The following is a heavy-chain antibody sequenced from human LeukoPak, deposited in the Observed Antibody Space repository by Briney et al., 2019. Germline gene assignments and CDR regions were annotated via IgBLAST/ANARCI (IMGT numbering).Heavy chain of an antibody. CDR3: ARVRRGIAVAGTPALIY. V-gene: IGHV1-3*01. Sequence: ASVKVSCKASGYTFTSYAMHWVRQAPGQRLEWMGWINAGNGNTKYSQKFQGGVTITRDTSASTAYMELSSLRSEDTAVYYCARVRRGIAVAGTPALIYWGQGTLVTVSS. CDR1: GYTFTSYA. D-gene: IGHD6-19*01. J-gene: IGHJ4*02. CDR2: INAGNGNT.